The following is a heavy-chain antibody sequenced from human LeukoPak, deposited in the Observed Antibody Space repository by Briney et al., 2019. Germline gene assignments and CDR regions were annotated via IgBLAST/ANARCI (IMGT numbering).Heavy chain of an antibody. J-gene: IGHJ4*02. V-gene: IGHV3-48*03. CDR3: ARELRSSGHYFDY. Sequence: GGSLRLSCAASGFIFNSYEMNWVRQAPGKGLEWVSYISSSGRTIYYADSVKGRFTISRDNANNSVYLQMNSLRAEDTAIYYCARELRSSGHYFDYWGQGILVTVSS. CDR2: ISSSGRTI. CDR1: GFIFNSYE. D-gene: IGHD3-22*01.